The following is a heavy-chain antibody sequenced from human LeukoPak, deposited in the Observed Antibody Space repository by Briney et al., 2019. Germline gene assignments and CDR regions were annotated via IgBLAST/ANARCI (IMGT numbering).Heavy chain of an antibody. CDR1: GGSFSGYY. CDR3: ARHPNSASSTSYYMDV. J-gene: IGHJ6*03. CDR2: INHSGST. V-gene: IGHV4-34*01. D-gene: IGHD2-2*01. Sequence: KSSETLSLTCAVYGGSFSGYYWSWIRQPPGKGLEWIGEINHSGSTNYNPSLKSRVTISVDTSKNQFSLKLSSVTAADTAVYYCARHPNSASSTSYYMDVWGKGTTVTVSS.